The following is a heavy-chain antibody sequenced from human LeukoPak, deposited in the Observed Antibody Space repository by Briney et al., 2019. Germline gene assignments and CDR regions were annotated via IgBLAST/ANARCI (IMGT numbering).Heavy chain of an antibody. J-gene: IGHJ4*02. D-gene: IGHD2-15*01. CDR3: ARLCRYYFDY. CDR1: GGSISSYY. CDR2: IYYSGST. V-gene: IGHV4-59*08. Sequence: PSETLSLTCTVSGGSISSYYWSWIRQPPGKGLEWIGYIYYSGSTYYNPSLKSRVTISVDTSKNQFSLKLSSVTAADTAVYYCARLCRYYFDYWGQGTLVTVSS.